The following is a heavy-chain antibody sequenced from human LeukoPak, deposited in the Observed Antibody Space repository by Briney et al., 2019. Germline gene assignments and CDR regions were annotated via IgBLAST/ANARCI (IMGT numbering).Heavy chain of an antibody. J-gene: IGHJ6*02. CDR1: GFTFSSYE. D-gene: IGHD2-21*01. CDR2: MSSSGTTI. V-gene: IGHV3-48*03. Sequence: GGSLRLSCAASGFTFSSYEVIWVRQAPGKGLEWVSYMSSSGTTIHYVDSVKIRFSNSRYNAKNAVYLEMNSLRSEDTAVYYCARSLIPLGMDVWGQGTTVTVSS. CDR3: ARSLIPLGMDV.